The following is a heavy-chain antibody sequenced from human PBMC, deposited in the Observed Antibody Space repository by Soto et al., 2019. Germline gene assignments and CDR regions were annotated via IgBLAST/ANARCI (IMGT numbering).Heavy chain of an antibody. D-gene: IGHD6-13*01. V-gene: IGHV3-48*01. CDR2: ISSSSSTI. J-gene: IGHJ4*02. CDR3: ARDPTYAAAEASYFDY. CDR1: GFTFSSYS. Sequence: GGSLRLSCAASGFTFSSYSMNWVRQAPGKGLEWVSYISSSSSTIYYADSVKGRFTISRDNAKNSLYLQMNSLRAEDTAVYYCARDPTYAAAEASYFDYWGQGTLVTVSS.